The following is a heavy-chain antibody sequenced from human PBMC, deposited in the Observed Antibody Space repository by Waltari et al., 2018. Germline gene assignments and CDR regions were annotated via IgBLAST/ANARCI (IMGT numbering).Heavy chain of an antibody. D-gene: IGHD6-19*01. Sequence: EVQLVESGGGLVQPGGSLRLACSASGFTFSNFEMNWVRQAPGKGLACVSYISSSGSTKHYADSVKGRFSMSRDNGKNMLYLQMNSLRVEDTAVYYCARVPLADYYYYMDVWGEGTTVTVSS. V-gene: IGHV3-48*03. CDR2: ISSSGSTK. CDR1: GFTFSNFE. CDR3: ARVPLADYYYYMDV. J-gene: IGHJ6*03.